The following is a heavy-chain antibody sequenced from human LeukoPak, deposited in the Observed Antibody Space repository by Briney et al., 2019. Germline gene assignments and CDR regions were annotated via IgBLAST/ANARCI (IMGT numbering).Heavy chain of an antibody. CDR2: INHSGST. Sequence: SETLSLTCAVYGGSSSGYYWSWIRQPPGKGLEWIGEINHSGSTNYNPSLKSRVTISVDTSKNQFSLKLSSVTAADTAVYYCARMVYYYYYMDVWGKGTTVTVSS. J-gene: IGHJ6*03. CDR3: ARMVYYYYYMDV. V-gene: IGHV4-34*01. D-gene: IGHD3-10*01. CDR1: GGSSSGYY.